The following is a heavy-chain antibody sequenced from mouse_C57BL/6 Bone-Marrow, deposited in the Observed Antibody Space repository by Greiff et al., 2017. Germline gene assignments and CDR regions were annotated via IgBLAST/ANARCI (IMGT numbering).Heavy chain of an antibody. D-gene: IGHD4-1*01. CDR2: IGTGGGT. V-gene: IGHV2-9-1*01. J-gene: IGHJ2*01. CDR3: ARNLGGSYFDY. Sequence: QVQLKESGPGLVAPSQSLSITCTVSGFSLTSYAISWARQPPGKGLEWLGVIGTGGGTNYNSATKSRLSISKDNSKSQVFLKMNSLQADDTARYYCARNLGGSYFDYWGQGTTLTVSS. CDR1: GFSLTSYA.